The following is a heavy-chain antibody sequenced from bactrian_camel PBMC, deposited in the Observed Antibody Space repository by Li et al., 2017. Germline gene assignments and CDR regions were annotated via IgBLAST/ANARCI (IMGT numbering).Heavy chain of an antibody. CDR3: VAETWVGYCPDFFTY. CDR1: GYIDSTHI. V-gene: IGHV3S53*01. CDR2: IEGDGST. J-gene: IGHJ4*01. D-gene: IGHD3*01. Sequence: VQLVESGGGSVQAGGSLRLSCAGSGYIDSTHIVAWFRQAPGKEREEVAGIEGDGSTNYVDFARDRFTISRDNAKNTAYLQIINLTPEDTGVYTSVAETWVGYCPDFFTYWGQGTQVTVS.